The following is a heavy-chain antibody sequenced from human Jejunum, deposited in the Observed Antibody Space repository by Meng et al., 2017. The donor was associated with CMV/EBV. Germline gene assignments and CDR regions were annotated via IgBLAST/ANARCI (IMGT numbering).Heavy chain of an antibody. CDR2: IYPHSGGT. V-gene: IGHV1-2*02. D-gene: IGHD3-22*01. J-gene: IGHJ4*02. CDR1: YTFTDYY. Sequence: YTFTDYYPHWVRQAPGQGLECMGWIYPHSGGTNYAQKFQGRVIMTLDKSISTAYLELTSLRSDDTAVYYCARPLRGFDSSGPFDSWGQGTLVTVSS. CDR3: ARPLRGFDSSGPFDS.